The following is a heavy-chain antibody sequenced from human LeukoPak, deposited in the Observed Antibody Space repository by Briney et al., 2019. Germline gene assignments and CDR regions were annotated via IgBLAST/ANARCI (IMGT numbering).Heavy chain of an antibody. Sequence: PSETLSLTCTVSGGSISAYYWNWIRQSPGKGLEWIGYIYHTGSTKHNPSLKSRVTISVDTSKNQFSLKLTSVTAADTAVYYCASLADWYYYDDSGYPLGAFDIWGQRTMVTVSS. J-gene: IGHJ3*02. D-gene: IGHD3-22*01. CDR3: ASLADWYYYDDSGYPLGAFDI. CDR2: IYHTGST. CDR1: GGSISAYY. V-gene: IGHV4-59*01.